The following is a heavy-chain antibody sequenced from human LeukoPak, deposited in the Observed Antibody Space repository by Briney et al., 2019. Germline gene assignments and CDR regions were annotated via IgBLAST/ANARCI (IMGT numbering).Heavy chain of an antibody. CDR2: IYPGDSET. J-gene: IGHJ4*02. D-gene: IGHD2-15*01. Sequence: GESLKISCKGSGYRFSIYWIGWVRQMPGKGLEWMGSIYPGDSETRYSPSFQGQVTISADKSISTAYLQWSSLKASDTAMYYCVRALGYCSSGSCYYYDYWGQGTLVTVSS. V-gene: IGHV5-51*01. CDR1: GYRFSIYW. CDR3: VRALGYCSSGSCYYYDY.